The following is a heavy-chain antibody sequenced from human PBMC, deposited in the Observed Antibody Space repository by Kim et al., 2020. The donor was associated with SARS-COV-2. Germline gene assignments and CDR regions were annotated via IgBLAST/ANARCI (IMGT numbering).Heavy chain of an antibody. J-gene: IGHJ4*02. CDR3: ARDLSLNGTGY. CDR1: GYTFTDYA. CDR2: IIPRNGDT. D-gene: IGHD1-20*01. Sequence: ASVKVSCKASGYTFTDYAIHWVRQAPGQGLEWMGWIIPRNGDTKFSQKFLGRVTITRDTAASAAYMRLTSLTFEDTAVYYCARDLSLNGTGYWGQGTQVIV. V-gene: IGHV1-3*01.